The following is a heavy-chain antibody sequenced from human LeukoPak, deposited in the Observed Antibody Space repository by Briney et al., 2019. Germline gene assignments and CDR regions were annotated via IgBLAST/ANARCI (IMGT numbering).Heavy chain of an antibody. CDR3: ARARGCGGDCYWVYYYYGMDV. V-gene: IGHV4-4*07. CDR1: GGSISSYY. J-gene: IGHJ6*02. D-gene: IGHD2-21*02. CDR2: IYTSGST. Sequence: PSETLSLTCTVSGGSISSYYWSWIRQPAGKGLEWIGRIYTSGSTNYNPSLKSRVTVSVDTSKNQFSLKLSSVTAADTAVYYCARARGCGGDCYWVYYYYGMDVWGQGTTVTVSS.